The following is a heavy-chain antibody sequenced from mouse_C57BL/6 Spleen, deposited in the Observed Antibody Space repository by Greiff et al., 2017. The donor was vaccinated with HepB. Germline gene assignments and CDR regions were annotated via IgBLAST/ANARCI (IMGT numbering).Heavy chain of an antibody. J-gene: IGHJ1*03. V-gene: IGHV1-76*01. CDR3: ARKYYGSRRYFDV. D-gene: IGHD1-1*01. Sequence: QVQLQQSGAELVRPGASVKLSCKASGYTFTDYYINWVKQRPGQGLEWIAMIYPGSGNTYYNEKFKGKATLTAEKSSSTAYMQLSSLTSEDSAVYFCARKYYGSRRYFDVWGTGTTVTVSS. CDR2: IYPGSGNT. CDR1: GYTFTDYY.